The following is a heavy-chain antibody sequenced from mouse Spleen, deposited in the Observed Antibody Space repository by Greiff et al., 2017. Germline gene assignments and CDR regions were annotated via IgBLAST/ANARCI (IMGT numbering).Heavy chain of an antibody. Sequence: EVMLVESGEGLVKPGGSLKLSCAASGFTFSSYAMSWVRQTPEKRLEWVAYISSGGDYIYYADTVKGRFTISRDNARNTLYLQMSSLKSEDTAMYYCTRDPSYYYYGSSRYAMDYWGQGTSVTVSS. D-gene: IGHD1-1*01. CDR2: ISSGGDYI. V-gene: IGHV5-9-1*02. CDR1: GFTFSSYA. CDR3: TRDPSYYYYGSSRYAMDY. J-gene: IGHJ4*01.